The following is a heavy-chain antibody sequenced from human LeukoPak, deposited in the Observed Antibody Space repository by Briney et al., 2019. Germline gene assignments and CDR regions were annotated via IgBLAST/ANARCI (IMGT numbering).Heavy chain of an antibody. CDR3: ARHYGP. CDR1: GGSISTYY. J-gene: IGHJ5*02. Sequence: PSETLSLTCSVSGGSISTYYWSWMRQPPGKGLEWIGHIFYSGNTNYSPSLKSRVTISVDTSKNQFSLKLNSVTAADTAVYYCARHYGPWGQGTLVTVSS. V-gene: IGHV4-59*08. CDR2: IFYSGNT. D-gene: IGHD3-10*01.